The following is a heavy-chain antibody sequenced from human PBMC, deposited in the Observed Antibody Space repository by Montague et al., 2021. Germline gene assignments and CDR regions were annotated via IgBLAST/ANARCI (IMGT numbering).Heavy chain of an antibody. Sequence: SETLSLTCTVSGGSISSASYYWGWIRQPPGKGPEFIGVIYYNGTTYHNPSLKSRATVSMDTSKNQFSLKLSSVTAADTAVYYCARSLYCRGGSCYSGFDPWGQGTLVTASS. D-gene: IGHD2-15*01. J-gene: IGHJ5*02. CDR1: GGSISSASYY. V-gene: IGHV4-39*01. CDR2: IYYNGTT. CDR3: ARSLYCRGGSCYSGFDP.